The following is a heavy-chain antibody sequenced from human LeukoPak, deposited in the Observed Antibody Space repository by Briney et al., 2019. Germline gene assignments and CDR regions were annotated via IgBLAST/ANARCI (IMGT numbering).Heavy chain of an antibody. CDR1: GFTFSHYY. CDR3: GRDLPTVTSIDY. V-gene: IGHV3-21*06. CDR2: ISGSSGYI. J-gene: IGHJ4*02. D-gene: IGHD4-17*01. Sequence: GGSLRLSCAASGFTFSHYYMTWVRQAPGKGLEWVTSISGSSGYIFYADSVKGRFTISRDNAKNSLYLQMNSLRAEDTAVYYCGRDLPTVTSIDYWGQGTLVTVSS.